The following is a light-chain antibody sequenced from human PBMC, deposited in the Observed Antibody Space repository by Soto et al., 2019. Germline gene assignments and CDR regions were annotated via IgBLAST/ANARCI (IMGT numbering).Light chain of an antibody. Sequence: EIVLTQSPATLSLSPGERATLSCRASESISIYLAWYQQKPGQAPRLLIYDASNRATGIPARFSGSGSGADFTLTISSLEPEDFAVYYCQQRFTWPPTFGQGTRLEI. V-gene: IGKV3-11*01. CDR2: DAS. CDR1: ESISIY. J-gene: IGKJ5*01. CDR3: QQRFTWPPT.